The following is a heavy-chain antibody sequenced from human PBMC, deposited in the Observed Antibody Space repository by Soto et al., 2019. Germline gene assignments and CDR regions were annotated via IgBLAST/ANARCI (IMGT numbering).Heavy chain of an antibody. V-gene: IGHV4-59*01. CDR3: ARFLRSGSHWSAFDI. D-gene: IGHD3-3*01. CDR2: IYNTGRP. CDR1: GGAISDYY. J-gene: IGHJ3*02. Sequence: QVQLQESGPGLVKPSETLSLTCTVSGGAISDYYWSWIRQPPGEGLEWIGHIYNTGRPTYSPSLKSRGTISVDKSKNQFSLNLNSVTAAYTAVYFCARFLRSGSHWSAFDIWGQGTKVTVSP.